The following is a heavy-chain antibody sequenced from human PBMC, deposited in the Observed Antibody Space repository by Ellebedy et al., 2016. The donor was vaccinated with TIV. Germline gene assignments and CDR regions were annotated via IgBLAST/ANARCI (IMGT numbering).Heavy chain of an antibody. J-gene: IGHJ5*02. CDR1: GYTFTGYY. CDR2: INPNSGGT. CDR3: ARVGRLTTVTKGLNWFDP. Sequence: ASVKVSCKASGYTFTGYYMHWVRQAPGQGLEWMGWINPNSGGTNYAQKLQGRVTMTTDTSTSTAYMELRSLRSDDTAVYYCARVGRLTTVTKGLNWFDPWGQGTLVTVSS. D-gene: IGHD4-17*01. V-gene: IGHV1-2*02.